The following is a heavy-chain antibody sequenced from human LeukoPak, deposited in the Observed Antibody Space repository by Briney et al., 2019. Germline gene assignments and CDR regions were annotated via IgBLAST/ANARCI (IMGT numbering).Heavy chain of an antibody. Sequence: GGSLRLSCAASRFTFSSYAMSWVRQAPGKGLECVSTISDSGVSTYFADSVKGRFTISRDNSKNTLYLQMNSLRAEDTAVYYCAKTNWGYHFDYWGQGILVTVSS. J-gene: IGHJ4*02. CDR1: RFTFSSYA. V-gene: IGHV3-23*01. CDR3: AKTNWGYHFDY. D-gene: IGHD7-27*01. CDR2: ISDSGVST.